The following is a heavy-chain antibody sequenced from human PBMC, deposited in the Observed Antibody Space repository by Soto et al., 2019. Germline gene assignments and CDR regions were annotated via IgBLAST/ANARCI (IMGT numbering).Heavy chain of an antibody. Sequence: GGSLRLSCVGSGFTFSTYWMNWVRQAPGKGLEWVANINPDGNVGTYVDSVRGRFTTSRDNAKNSLYLQMNSLRADDTAVYYCARDLAAAGTLPQYYFDYWGQGTLVTVSS. CDR2: INPDGNVG. V-gene: IGHV3-7*03. CDR1: GFTFSTYW. D-gene: IGHD6-13*01. J-gene: IGHJ4*02. CDR3: ARDLAAAGTLPQYYFDY.